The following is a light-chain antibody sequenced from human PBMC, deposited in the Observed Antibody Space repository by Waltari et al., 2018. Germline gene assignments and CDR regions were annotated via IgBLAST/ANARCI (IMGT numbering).Light chain of an antibody. CDR1: QHISNY. CDR3: QQFDAFPYT. V-gene: IGKV1-33*01. Sequence: DILLTQSPTSLSASIGDRVTITCQASQHISNYLNWYQRKPGKAPKLLIYDASDLEPGVPFRFSGTGYEASFTLTNSSLQPEDVATYYCQQFDAFPYTFGQGTNLQIK. CDR2: DAS. J-gene: IGKJ2*01.